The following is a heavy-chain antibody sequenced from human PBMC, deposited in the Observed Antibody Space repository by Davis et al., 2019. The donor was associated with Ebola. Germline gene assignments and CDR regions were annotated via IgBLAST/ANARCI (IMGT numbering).Heavy chain of an antibody. CDR3: ARGRGRFGELIKNWFDP. J-gene: IGHJ5*02. V-gene: IGHV1-18*01. Sequence: ASVKVSCKASGYTFTSYGISWVRQAPGQGLEWMGWISAYNGNTNYAQKLQGRVTMTTDTSTSTAYMELSSLRSEDTAVYYCARGRGRFGELIKNWFDPWGQGTLVTVSS. CDR1: GYTFTSYG. CDR2: ISAYNGNT. D-gene: IGHD3-10*01.